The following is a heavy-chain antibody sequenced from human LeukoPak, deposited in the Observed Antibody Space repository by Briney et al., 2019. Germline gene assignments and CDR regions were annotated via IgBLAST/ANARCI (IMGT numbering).Heavy chain of an antibody. D-gene: IGHD6-6*01. Sequence: PGGSLRLSCAASGFTFSSYWMHWVRQAPGKGLVWVSRINTEGGSRTYADSVKGRFTISRDNAKNTLYLEMNSLRAEDTAVYYCARPTAATSLSSSFQHWGQGTLVTVSS. CDR1: GFTFSSYW. V-gene: IGHV3-74*01. CDR2: INTEGGSR. CDR3: ARPTAATSLSSSFQH. J-gene: IGHJ1*01.